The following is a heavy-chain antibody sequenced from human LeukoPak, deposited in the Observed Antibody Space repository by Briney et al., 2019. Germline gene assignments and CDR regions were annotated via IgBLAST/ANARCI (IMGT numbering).Heavy chain of an antibody. CDR1: GYTFTSYY. D-gene: IGHD2-2*01. V-gene: IGHV1-46*01. J-gene: IGHJ4*02. Sequence: ASVKVSCKASGYTFTSYYMHWVRQAPGQGLEWMGIINPSGGSTSYAQKLQGRVTMTTDTSTSTAYMELRSLRSDDTAVYYCARVPDIVVAPVDYWGQGTLVTVSS. CDR2: INPSGGST. CDR3: ARVPDIVVAPVDY.